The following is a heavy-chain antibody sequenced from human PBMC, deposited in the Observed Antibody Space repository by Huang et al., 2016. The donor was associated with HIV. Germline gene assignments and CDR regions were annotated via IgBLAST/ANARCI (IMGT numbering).Heavy chain of an antibody. CDR3: ARVQPPHGRNPLDI. V-gene: IGHV1-46*03. CDR2: IIAGGGST. CDR1: GNTFTIFH. J-gene: IGHJ3*02. Sequence: QVHLVQSGAAVREPGASVKVSCRPSGNTFTIFHVHWVRQAPGQGLECMCIIIAGGGSTTYAEKFQGRRSMTRDRSTGTIFLELRSLRSEDTAMYYCARVQPPHGRNPLDIWGQGTLITVSS.